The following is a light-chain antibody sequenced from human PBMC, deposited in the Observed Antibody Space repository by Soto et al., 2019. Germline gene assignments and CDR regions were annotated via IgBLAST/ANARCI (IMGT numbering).Light chain of an antibody. Sequence: EIVLTQSPVTLSLSPGERVTLSCRASESVDDYLAWYQQKPGQAPRLVIYEASNRATGIPARFSGSGSGTDFTLTISSLEPEDFAIYYCQQRSNWPPPITFGQGTRLEIK. CDR3: QQRSNWPPPIT. CDR1: ESVDDY. CDR2: EAS. V-gene: IGKV3-11*01. J-gene: IGKJ5*01.